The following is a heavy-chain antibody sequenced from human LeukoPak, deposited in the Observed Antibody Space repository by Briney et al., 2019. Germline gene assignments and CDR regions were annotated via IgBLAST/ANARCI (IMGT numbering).Heavy chain of an antibody. CDR3: ARVIGDSSGYYPNYYYYMDV. D-gene: IGHD3-22*01. CDR2: IIPIFGTA. CDR1: GGTFSSYA. V-gene: IGHV1-69*01. J-gene: IGHJ6*03. Sequence: ASVKVSCKASGGTFSSYAISWVRQAPGQGLEWMGGIIPIFGTANYAQKFQGRVTITADESTSTAYMELSSLRSEDTAVYYCARVIGDSSGYYPNYYYYMDVWGKGTTVTISS.